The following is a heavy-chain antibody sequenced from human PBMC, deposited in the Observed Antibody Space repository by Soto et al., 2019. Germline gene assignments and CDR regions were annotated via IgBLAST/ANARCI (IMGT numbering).Heavy chain of an antibody. CDR3: ARLDGNSYVSSGYYYYYYGMDV. CDR2: ISSSGSTI. D-gene: IGHD3-22*01. CDR1: GFTFSDYY. V-gene: IGHV3-11*01. Sequence: QVQLVESGGGLVKPGGSLRLSCAASGFTFSDYYMSWIRQAPGKGLEWVSYISSSGSTIYYADSVKGRFTISRDNAKNSLYLQRNSLRAEDTAVYYCARLDGNSYVSSGYYYYYYGMDVWGQGTTVTVSS. J-gene: IGHJ6*02.